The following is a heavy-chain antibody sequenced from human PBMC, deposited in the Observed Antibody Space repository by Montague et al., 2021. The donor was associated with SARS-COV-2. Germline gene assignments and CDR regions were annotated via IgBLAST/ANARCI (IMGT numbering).Heavy chain of an antibody. D-gene: IGHD3-22*01. V-gene: IGHV4-34*01. J-gene: IGHJ3*02. Sequence: SETLSLTCAVYGGSFIDYYRSWIRQPPGKVLAWFGEVNHRVTTIYNPSVKSGVTISEDTSKNQFYLRLNSVTAADTAVYYCARGRRPVIVPGAGPAGRAFDIWGQGTMVTV. CDR3: ARGRRPVIVPGAGPAGRAFDI. CDR1: GGSFIDYY. CDR2: VNHRVTT.